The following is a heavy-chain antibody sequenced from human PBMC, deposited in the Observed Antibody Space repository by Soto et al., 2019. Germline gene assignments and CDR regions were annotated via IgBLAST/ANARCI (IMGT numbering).Heavy chain of an antibody. V-gene: IGHV4-59*01. CDR2: IYYSGST. Sequence: SETLSLTCTVSGGSISSYYWSWIRQPPGKGLEWIGYIYYSGSTNYNPSLKSRVTISVGTSKNQFSLKLSSVTAADTAVYYCARTGRPYYDFWSGYPNWFDPWGQGTLVTVSS. CDR3: ARTGRPYYDFWSGYPNWFDP. D-gene: IGHD3-3*01. J-gene: IGHJ5*02. CDR1: GGSISSYY.